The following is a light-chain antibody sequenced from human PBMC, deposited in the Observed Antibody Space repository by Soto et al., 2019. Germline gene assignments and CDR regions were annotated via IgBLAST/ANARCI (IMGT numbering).Light chain of an antibody. V-gene: IGKV3-20*01. J-gene: IGKJ2*01. CDR2: GTS. CDR1: QSVISKF. CDR3: EQYGSSPYT. Sequence: EIVLTQSRGTLSLSPGERATLSCRTSQSVISKFLAWYQQKPGQAPRLLIYGTSSRATGIADRFSGSGSGTDFTLTISRLEPEDFAVYYCEQYGSSPYTFGRGTKVEI.